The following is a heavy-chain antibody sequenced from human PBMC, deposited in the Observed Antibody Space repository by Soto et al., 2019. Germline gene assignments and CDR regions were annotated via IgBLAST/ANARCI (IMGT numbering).Heavy chain of an antibody. J-gene: IGHJ1*01. CDR3: ASPYCSGGSCYLTEYFQH. D-gene: IGHD2-15*01. V-gene: IGHV3-30*03. CDR2: IAYDASKK. Sequence: QVQLVESGGGVVQPGRSLRLSCAASGFSFSYYAMHWARQAPGKGLEWVAVIAYDASKKYYADSVKGRFTISRDNSKNTLYLQMNSLRDEDTAVYYCASPYCSGGSCYLTEYFQHWGQGTLVTVSS. CDR1: GFSFSYYA.